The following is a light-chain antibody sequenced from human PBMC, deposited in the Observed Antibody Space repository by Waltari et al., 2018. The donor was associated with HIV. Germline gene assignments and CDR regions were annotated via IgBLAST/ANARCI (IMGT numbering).Light chain of an antibody. CDR2: DRN. J-gene: IGLJ2*01. CDR3: CSYAGSYTLI. CDR1: SSDVGLYKI. Sequence: QSALTQPRSVSGSPGQSVTISCTGPSSDVGLYKIVSWYQQHPGQVPKLLIYDRNDLPSGVPERFSGAKSGTTASLTSSGLRAEDEAFYYCCSYAGSYTLIFGGGTKLTVL. V-gene: IGLV2-11*01.